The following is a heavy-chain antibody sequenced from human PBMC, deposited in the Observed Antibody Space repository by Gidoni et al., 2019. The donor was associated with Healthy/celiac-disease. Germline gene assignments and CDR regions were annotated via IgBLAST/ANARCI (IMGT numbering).Heavy chain of an antibody. Sequence: QVQLQESGPGLVKPSQTLSLTCPVSAGSISSGDYYWSLIRQPPGKGLEWIGYIYYSGSTYYNPSLKSRVTISVDTSKNQFSLKLSSVTAADTAVYYCARDGGWGGDLDWYFDLWGRGTLVTVSS. V-gene: IGHV4-30-4*01. CDR1: AGSISSGDYY. D-gene: IGHD2-21*01. CDR2: IYYSGST. CDR3: ARDGGWGGDLDWYFDL. J-gene: IGHJ2*01.